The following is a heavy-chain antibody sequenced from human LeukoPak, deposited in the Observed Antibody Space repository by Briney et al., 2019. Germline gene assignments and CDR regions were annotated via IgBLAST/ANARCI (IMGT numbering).Heavy chain of an antibody. V-gene: IGHV3-23*01. CDR3: AKDGGLWVSAHWGDS. Sequence: GGSLRLSCAASGFTFSSYTMSWVRQAPGKGLEWVSSITTSDGNTYYADSVKGRFTVSRDNSKNTLFLQMNSLRAEDTAVYYCAKDGGLWVSAHWGDSWGRGTLVTVSS. CDR2: ITTSDGNT. J-gene: IGHJ4*02. D-gene: IGHD7-27*01. CDR1: GFTFSSYT.